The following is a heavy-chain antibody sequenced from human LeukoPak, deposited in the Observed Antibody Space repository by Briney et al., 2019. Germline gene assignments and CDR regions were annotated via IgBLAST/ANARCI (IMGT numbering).Heavy chain of an antibody. V-gene: IGHV3-23*01. D-gene: IGHD4-17*01. CDR1: RVASSTVA. Sequence: PVRSPRLSSAASRVASSTVAITTGPQAPSNRLKWSSCISGSGRTTAHADSVRGRFTISRDNSRNTVFLQLNSLRAEDTAVYYCSKDKAPGDDLAARYDYYYFYGVGVWGQGTTVTVSS. CDR3: SKDKAPGDDLAARYDYYYFYGVGV. CDR2: ISGSGRTT. J-gene: IGHJ6*02.